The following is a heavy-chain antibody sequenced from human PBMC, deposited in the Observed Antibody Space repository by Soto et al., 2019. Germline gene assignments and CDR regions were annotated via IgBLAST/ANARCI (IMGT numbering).Heavy chain of an antibody. CDR3: ARGSVLVPAAMRRGLDY. CDR2: MNPNSGNT. Sequence: QVQLVQSGAEVKKPGASVKVSCKASGYTFTSYDINWVRQATGQGLEWMGWMNPNSGNTGYAQKVQGRVTMTRNTSISTAYMEMSSLRSEDTAVCYCARGSVLVPAAMRRGLDYWGQGTLVTVSS. CDR1: GYTFTSYD. D-gene: IGHD2-2*01. V-gene: IGHV1-8*01. J-gene: IGHJ4*02.